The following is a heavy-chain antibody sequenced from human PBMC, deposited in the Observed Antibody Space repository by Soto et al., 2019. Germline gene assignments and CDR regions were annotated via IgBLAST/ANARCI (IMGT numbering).Heavy chain of an antibody. CDR2: INAGNGNT. Sequence: QVQLVQSGAEVKKPGASVKVSCKASGYTFTSYAMHWVRQAPGQRLEWMGWINAGNGNTKYSQKFHGRVTITRDTSASTAYMELSSLRSEDTAVYYCARDLPYYYGSGSYYNFYYWGQGTLVTVSS. CDR1: GYTFTSYA. D-gene: IGHD3-10*01. V-gene: IGHV1-3*01. CDR3: ARDLPYYYGSGSYYNFYY. J-gene: IGHJ4*02.